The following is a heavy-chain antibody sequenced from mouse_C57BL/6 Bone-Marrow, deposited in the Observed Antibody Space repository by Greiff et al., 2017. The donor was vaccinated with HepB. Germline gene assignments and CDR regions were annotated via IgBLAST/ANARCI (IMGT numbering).Heavy chain of an antibody. CDR1: GFTFSSYA. Sequence: EVQVVESGGGLVKPGGSLKLSCAASGFTFSSYAMSWVRQTPEKRLEWVATISDGGSYTYYPDNVKGRFTISRANAKNNRYLQMSHLKSEDTAMYYCARVVTTTRYAMDYWGQGTSVTVSS. V-gene: IGHV5-4*01. D-gene: IGHD2-2*01. CDR3: ARVVTTTRYAMDY. J-gene: IGHJ4*01. CDR2: ISDGGSYT.